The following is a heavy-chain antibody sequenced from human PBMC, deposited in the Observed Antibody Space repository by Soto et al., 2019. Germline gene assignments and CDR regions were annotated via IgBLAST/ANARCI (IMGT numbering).Heavy chain of an antibody. J-gene: IGHJ4*02. CDR2: ISAYNGNT. V-gene: IGHV1-18*01. CDR1: GYTFTNYG. D-gene: IGHD3-22*01. CDR3: ARDRLRGYDSSGFYS. Sequence: GASVKVSCTASGYTFTNYGISWVRQAPGQGLEWMGWISAYNGNTKYAQKLQGRVTMTTDTSTSTAYMELRSLRSDDTAVYYCARDRLRGYDSSGFYSWGQGTMVTVSS.